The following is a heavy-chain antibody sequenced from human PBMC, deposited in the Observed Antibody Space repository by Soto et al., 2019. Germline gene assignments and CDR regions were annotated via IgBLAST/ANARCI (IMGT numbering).Heavy chain of an antibody. V-gene: IGHV4-59*01. Sequence: KPSETLSLTCTVSGGSISSYYWSWIRQPPGKGLEWIGYIYYSGSTNYNPSLKSRVTISVDTSKNQFSLKLSSVTAADTAVYYCARGGRYDSSGYYPYYFDYWGQGTLVTVSS. J-gene: IGHJ4*02. CDR2: IYYSGST. D-gene: IGHD3-22*01. CDR1: GGSISSYY. CDR3: ARGGRYDSSGYYPYYFDY.